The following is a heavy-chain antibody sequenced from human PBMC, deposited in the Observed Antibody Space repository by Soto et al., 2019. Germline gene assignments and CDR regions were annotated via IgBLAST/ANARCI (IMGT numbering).Heavy chain of an antibody. V-gene: IGHV4-39*07. J-gene: IGHJ6*02. CDR1: GGSISSSSYY. CDR2: IYYSGST. Sequence: PSETLSLTCTVSGGSISSSSYYWGWIRQPPGKGLEWIGSIYYSGSTYYNPSLKSRVTISVDTSRNQFSLKLSSVTAADTAVYYCARGEGYSSSWRTYYYYGMDVWGQGTTVTVSS. CDR3: ARGEGYSSSWRTYYYYGMDV. D-gene: IGHD6-13*01.